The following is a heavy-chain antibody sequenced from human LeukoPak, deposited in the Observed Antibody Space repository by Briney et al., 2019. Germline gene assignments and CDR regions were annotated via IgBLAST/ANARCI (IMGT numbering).Heavy chain of an antibody. D-gene: IGHD5-18*01. V-gene: IGHV1-24*01. CDR1: GYTLTELS. Sequence: ASVKVSCKVSGYTLTELSMHWVRQAPGKGLEWMGGFDPEDGETIYAQKFQGRVTMTEDTSTDTAYMDLSSLRSEDTAVYYCATRPFFGDSYGGFDYWGQGTLVTVSS. CDR3: ATRPFFGDSYGGFDY. J-gene: IGHJ4*02. CDR2: FDPEDGET.